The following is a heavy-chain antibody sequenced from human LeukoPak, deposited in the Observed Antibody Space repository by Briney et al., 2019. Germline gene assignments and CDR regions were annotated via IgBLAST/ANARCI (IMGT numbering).Heavy chain of an antibody. CDR3: ARDRSMSGWYIDL. D-gene: IGHD2/OR15-2a*01. J-gene: IGHJ2*01. V-gene: IGHV3-33*01. Sequence: PGRSLRLSCAASGFTFSSYGMHWVRQAPGKGREGVAVIWYDRSNKYYPDSVQGRFTISRDNSKNTLYLQVNSLRAEDTAVYYCARDRSMSGWYIDLWGRGTLVTVSS. CDR2: IWYDRSNK. CDR1: GFTFSSYG.